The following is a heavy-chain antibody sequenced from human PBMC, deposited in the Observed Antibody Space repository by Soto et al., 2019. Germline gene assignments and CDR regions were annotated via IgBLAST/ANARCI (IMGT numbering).Heavy chain of an antibody. V-gene: IGHV1-2*02. D-gene: IGHD1-26*01. CDR2: IDPNSGGT. J-gene: IGHJ4*02. CDR3: ARVMSGSYLGHGYYFDY. Sequence: QVQLVQSGAEVKKPGASVKVSCKASRYTFTGYYMHWVRQAPGQGLEWMGWIDPNSGGTDYAQKFQGGVTMTRDTFISTAYMELSRLRVDDTAVYYCARVMSGSYLGHGYYFDYWGQGTLVTVSS. CDR1: RYTFTGYY.